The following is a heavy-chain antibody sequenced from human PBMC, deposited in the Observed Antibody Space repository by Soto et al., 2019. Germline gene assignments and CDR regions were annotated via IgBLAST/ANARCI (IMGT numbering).Heavy chain of an antibody. J-gene: IGHJ4*02. V-gene: IGHV4-61*01. Sequence: QVQLQESGPGLGKPSETLSLTCSVSGGSVSSGSYYWSWIRQPPGKGLGWIGYISYSGRTNYNPSLKSRVTIAVHTSKNQFSLKLSSVTAADTAMYYCARYAGVVVDYWGQGTLVTVTS. CDR1: GGSVSSGSYY. CDR2: ISYSGRT. CDR3: ARYAGVVVDY. D-gene: IGHD3-10*01.